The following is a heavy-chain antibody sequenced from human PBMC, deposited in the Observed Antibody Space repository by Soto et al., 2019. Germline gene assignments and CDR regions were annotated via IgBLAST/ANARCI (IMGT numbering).Heavy chain of an antibody. V-gene: IGHV1-69*06. CDR3: ARSYYGSGSYYKRYNWFDP. D-gene: IGHD3-10*01. CDR1: GGTFSSYA. CDR2: IIPIFGTA. Sequence: QVQLVQSGAEVKKPGSSVKVSCKASGGTFSSYAISWVRQAPGQGLEWMGGIIPIFGTANYAQKFQGRVTITADKSTSPAYMELSSLRSEDTAVYYCARSYYGSGSYYKRYNWFDPWGQGTLVTVSS. J-gene: IGHJ5*02.